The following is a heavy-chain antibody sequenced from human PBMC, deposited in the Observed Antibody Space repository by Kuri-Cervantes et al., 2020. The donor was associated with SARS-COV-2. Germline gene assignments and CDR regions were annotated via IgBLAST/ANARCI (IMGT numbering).Heavy chain of an antibody. J-gene: IGHJ3*02. D-gene: IGHD3-3*01. CDR2: VNHRGDT. Sequence: SETLSLTCAFYGEPFSGYYWTWIRQSPGKGLEWIGEVNHRGDTNYNPSLMGRVIISVDTSKNQIPLKLSSVTAADTAVYYCARDQGSGNPALDACDIWGQGTTGTVSS. CDR1: GEPFSGYY. CDR3: ARDQGSGNPALDACDI. V-gene: IGHV4-34*01.